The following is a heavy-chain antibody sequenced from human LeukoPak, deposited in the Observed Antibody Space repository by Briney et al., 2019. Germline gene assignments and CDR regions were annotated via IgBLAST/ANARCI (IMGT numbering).Heavy chain of an antibody. CDR2: ISPYNDNT. CDR1: GYSFTNYG. Sequence: GASVKVSCKASGYSFTNYGISWVRQAPGQGLEWMGWISPYNDNTNYAQKFQGRVTVTTDTSTTTAYMELRSLRIEDTAVYYCSRDLGGSYNDYWGQGTMVTVSS. J-gene: IGHJ4*02. V-gene: IGHV1-18*01. CDR3: SRDLGGSYNDY. D-gene: IGHD1-26*01.